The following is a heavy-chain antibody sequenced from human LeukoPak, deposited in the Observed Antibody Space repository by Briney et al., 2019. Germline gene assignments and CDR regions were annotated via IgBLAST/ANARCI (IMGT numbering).Heavy chain of an antibody. V-gene: IGHV1-2*02. CDR3: AKYYYGPGSYPT. CDR2: INPNSGGT. Sequence: RASVKVSCKASGYTFTGYYIHWVRQAPGQGLEWMGWINPNSGGTNYAQKFQGRVTMTRDTSISTAYMELSRLRSDDTAVYYCAKYYYGPGSYPTWGQGTLVTVSS. CDR1: GYTFTGYY. D-gene: IGHD3-10*01. J-gene: IGHJ4*02.